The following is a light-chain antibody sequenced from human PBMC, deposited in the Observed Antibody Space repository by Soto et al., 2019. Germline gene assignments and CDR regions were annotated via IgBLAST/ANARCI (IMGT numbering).Light chain of an antibody. CDR2: GAS. CDR1: QTVASSL. CDR3: QQYGDSPRT. J-gene: IGKJ1*01. V-gene: IGKV3-20*01. Sequence: EFVLTQSPGTLSLSPGERATLSCRASQTVASSLLAWYQQKPGQAPRLLIYGASSRATAIPDRFSGSGSGTDFTLTINRLEPEDFAVYFCQQYGDSPRTFGQGTKVDIK.